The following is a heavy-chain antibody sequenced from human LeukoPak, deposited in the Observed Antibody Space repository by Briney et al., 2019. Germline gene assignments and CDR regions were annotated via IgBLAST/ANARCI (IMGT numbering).Heavy chain of an antibody. Sequence: PSETLSLTCAVYGGSFSGYYWSWIRQPPGKGLEWIGEINHSGSTNYNPSLKRRVTISVDTSKNQFSLKLSSVTATDTAVYYCARGRGSTSFHYYYYGMDVWGQGTTVTVSS. D-gene: IGHD2-2*01. CDR3: ARGRGSTSFHYYYYGMDV. CDR2: INHSGST. CDR1: GGSFSGYY. V-gene: IGHV4-34*01. J-gene: IGHJ6*02.